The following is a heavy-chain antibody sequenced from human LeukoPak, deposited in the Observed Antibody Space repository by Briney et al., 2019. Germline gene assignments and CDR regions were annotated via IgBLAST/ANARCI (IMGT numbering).Heavy chain of an antibody. CDR3: ARDPNGDYIGAFDM. V-gene: IGHV3-23*01. J-gene: IGHJ3*02. Sequence: GGSLRLSCEASGLTFDIYSMSWVRQAPGKGLEWVADISNSGGITMYADSVKGRFTISRDNSKNTVYLQMNSLRAEDTAVFYCARDPNGDYIGAFDMWGPGTMVTVSS. D-gene: IGHD4-17*01. CDR1: GLTFDIYS. CDR2: ISNSGGIT.